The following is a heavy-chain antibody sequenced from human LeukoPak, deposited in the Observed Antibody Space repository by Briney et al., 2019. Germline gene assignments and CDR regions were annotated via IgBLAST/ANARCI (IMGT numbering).Heavy chain of an antibody. J-gene: IGHJ1*01. CDR1: GYTFNSHP. CDR2: INADNGNT. D-gene: IGHD1-1*01. CDR3: AREAGTNWIFGEYFPF. Sequence: ASVKVSCKASGYTFNSHPMHWVRQAPGQRLEGMGWINADNGNTRYSQKLQGRVTITRDTSANTAYMELSGLRSDDTAVYYCAREAGTNWIFGEYFPFWGQGTLVTVSA. V-gene: IGHV1-3*01.